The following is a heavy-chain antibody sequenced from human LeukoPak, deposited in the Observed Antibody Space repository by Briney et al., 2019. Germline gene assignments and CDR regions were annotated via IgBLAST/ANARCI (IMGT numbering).Heavy chain of an antibody. CDR1: GFTLSSYS. J-gene: IGHJ3*02. V-gene: IGHV3-64*01. CDR2: ISYNGGST. CDR3: ARVAAVGTAAFDI. Sequence: GGSLRLSCAASGFTLSSYSMHWVRQAPGKGLEYVSAISYNGGSTYYANSVKGRFTISRDSSKNTLYLQMGSLRTEDMAVYYCARVAAVGTAAFDIWGQGTMVTVSS. D-gene: IGHD6-13*01.